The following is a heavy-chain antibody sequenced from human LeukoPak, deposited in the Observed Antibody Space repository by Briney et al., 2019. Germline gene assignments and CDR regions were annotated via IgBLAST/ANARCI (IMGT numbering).Heavy chain of an antibody. J-gene: IGHJ4*02. CDR2: INHSGST. D-gene: IGHD2-2*01. CDR1: GGSFSGYY. V-gene: IGHV4-34*01. Sequence: SETLSLTCAVYGGSFSGYYWSWIRQPPGKGLEWIGEINHSGSTNYNPSLKSRVTISVDTSKHQFSLKLSSVTAADTAVYYCARGLGYCSSTSCSLYYFDYWGQGTLVTVSS. CDR3: ARGLGYCSSTSCSLYYFDY.